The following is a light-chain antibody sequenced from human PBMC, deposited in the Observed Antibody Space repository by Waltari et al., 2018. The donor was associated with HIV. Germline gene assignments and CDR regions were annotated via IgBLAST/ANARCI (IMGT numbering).Light chain of an antibody. Sequence: SYELTQPPSVSVSPGQTASITCSGDELGDRYASWYQQKPGQSPVLVIYEDNKRPSGIPERFSGSNSGNTATLTISGTQAMDEADYYCQAWDKTVVFGGGTKLTVV. V-gene: IGLV3-1*01. CDR2: EDN. J-gene: IGLJ2*01. CDR3: QAWDKTVV. CDR1: ELGDRY.